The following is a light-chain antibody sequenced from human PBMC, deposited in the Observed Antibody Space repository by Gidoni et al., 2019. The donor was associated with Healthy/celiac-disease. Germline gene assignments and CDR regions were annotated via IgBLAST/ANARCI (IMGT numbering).Light chain of an antibody. V-gene: IGLV3-19*01. Sequence: SSELTQDPAVSVALGQTVRITCQGNSLRSYYSNWYQQKPGQAPVLVIYGKNNRHSGIPDRFSGSSSGNTASLTITGAQAEDEADYYCNSRDSSGNHVVFGGGTKLTVL. CDR2: GKN. CDR1: SLRSYY. J-gene: IGLJ2*01. CDR3: NSRDSSGNHVV.